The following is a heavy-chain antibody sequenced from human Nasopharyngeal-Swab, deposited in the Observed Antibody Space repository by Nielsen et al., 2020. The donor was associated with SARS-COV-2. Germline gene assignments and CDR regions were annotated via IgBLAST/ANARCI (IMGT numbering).Heavy chain of an antibody. CDR1: GFTFSTYA. Sequence: GESLKISCAASGFTFSTYAMTWVRQAPGKGLEWVSTIDAGGGNTWYADSVKGRFTISRDNSKSTLYLQMNSLRAEDTAVYYCARDCSGGSCRYGMDVWGQGTTVTVSS. CDR3: ARDCSGGSCRYGMDV. V-gene: IGHV3-23*01. D-gene: IGHD2-15*01. J-gene: IGHJ6*02. CDR2: IDAGGGNT.